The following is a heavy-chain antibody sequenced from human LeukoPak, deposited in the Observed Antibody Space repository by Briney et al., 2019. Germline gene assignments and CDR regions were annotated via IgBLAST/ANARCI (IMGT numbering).Heavy chain of an antibody. Sequence: GGSLRLSCAASAFTFSDYYMSWIRQAPGKGLEWVSYITTGSRSYTNHADSVKGRFTISRDNAKNTLYLQMNSLRAEDTGVYYCARGREVLDYWGQGTLVTVSS. J-gene: IGHJ4*02. CDR1: AFTFSDYY. CDR2: ITTGSRSYT. D-gene: IGHD1-26*01. CDR3: ARGREVLDY. V-gene: IGHV3-11*06.